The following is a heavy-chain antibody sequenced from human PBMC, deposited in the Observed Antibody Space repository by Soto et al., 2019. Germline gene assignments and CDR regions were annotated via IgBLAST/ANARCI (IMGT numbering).Heavy chain of an antibody. Sequence: QVQLVQSGAEVKKPGASVKVSCKASGYTFTSYGISWVRQAPGQGLEWMGWVSAYNGNTNYAQKLQGRVTMTTDTSTSTAYMELRSLRSDDTAVYYCARDPGPYCSSTSCYFASEFDPWGQGTLVTVSS. D-gene: IGHD2-2*01. CDR3: ARDPGPYCSSTSCYFASEFDP. CDR2: VSAYNGNT. J-gene: IGHJ5*02. V-gene: IGHV1-18*01. CDR1: GYTFTSYG.